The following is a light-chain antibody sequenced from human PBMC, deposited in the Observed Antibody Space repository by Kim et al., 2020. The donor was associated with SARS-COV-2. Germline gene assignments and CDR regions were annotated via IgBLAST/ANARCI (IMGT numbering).Light chain of an antibody. Sequence: DIQVTQSPSSLSASVGDRVTITCRASQSISRHLNWYQQKPGKAPKLLIYGASSLRSGVPSRFSGSGSGTDFTLTISTLQPEDFATYYCQQSYSTLWTFGQGTKVDIK. CDR3: QQSYSTLWT. V-gene: IGKV1-39*01. J-gene: IGKJ1*01. CDR1: QSISRH. CDR2: GAS.